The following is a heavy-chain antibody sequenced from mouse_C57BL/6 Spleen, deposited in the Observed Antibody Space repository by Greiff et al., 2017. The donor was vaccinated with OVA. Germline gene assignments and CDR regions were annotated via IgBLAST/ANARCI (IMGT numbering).Heavy chain of an antibody. D-gene: IGHD2-3*01. CDR2: IDPETGGT. V-gene: IGHV1-15*01. J-gene: IGHJ2*01. CDR3: TRWLLRDFDY. CDR1: GYTFTDYE. Sequence: VQLQQSGAELVRPGASVTLSCKASGYTFTDYEMHWVKQTPVHGLEWIGAIDPETGGTAYNQKFKGKAILTADKSSSTAYMELRSLTSEDSAVYYCTRWLLRDFDYWGQGTTLTVSS.